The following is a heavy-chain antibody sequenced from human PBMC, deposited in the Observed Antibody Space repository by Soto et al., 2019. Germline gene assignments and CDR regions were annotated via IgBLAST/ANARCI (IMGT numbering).Heavy chain of an antibody. Sequence: GESLKISCKGSGYTFSNCWIDWVRHMPGKGLEWMGIIYPGDSDTRYSPSFQGQVTISVDKSITTAYLQWSSLKASDTAMYYCARRRDGGSYNAFDIWGQGTMVTVSS. CDR2: IYPGDSDT. D-gene: IGHD1-26*01. V-gene: IGHV5-51*01. CDR1: GYTFSNCW. J-gene: IGHJ3*02. CDR3: ARRRDGGSYNAFDI.